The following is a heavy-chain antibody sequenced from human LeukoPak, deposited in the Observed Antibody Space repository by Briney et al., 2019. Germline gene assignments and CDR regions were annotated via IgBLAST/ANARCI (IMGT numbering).Heavy chain of an antibody. CDR2: ISGSGGST. Sequence: GGSLRLSCAASGFTFSSYAMSWVRQAPGKGLEWVSAISGSGGSTYYADSVKGRFTISRDNSKNTLYLQMNSLRAEDTAVYYCAKRVTKGIAVAGPFDYWGQGTLVTVSS. D-gene: IGHD6-19*01. J-gene: IGHJ4*02. CDR3: AKRVTKGIAVAGPFDY. CDR1: GFTFSSYA. V-gene: IGHV3-23*01.